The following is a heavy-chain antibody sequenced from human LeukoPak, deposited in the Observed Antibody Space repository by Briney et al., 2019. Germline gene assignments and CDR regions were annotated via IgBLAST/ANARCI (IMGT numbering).Heavy chain of an antibody. J-gene: IGHJ4*02. D-gene: IGHD6-19*01. CDR3: ARGAWYNSAYTALHYFDY. CDR2: MNPNNGNA. CDR1: GYTFTNYD. Sequence: ASVKVSCKASGYTFTNYDINWVRQATGQGLEWMGWMNPNNGNAGYAQKFQDKVTMTRDTSISTAYMELSSLRSEDTAIYYCARGAWYNSAYTALHYFDYWGQGTLVSVSS. V-gene: IGHV1-8*01.